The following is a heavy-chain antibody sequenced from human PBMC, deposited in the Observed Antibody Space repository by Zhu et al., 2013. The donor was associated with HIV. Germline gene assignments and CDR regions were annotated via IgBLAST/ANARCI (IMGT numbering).Heavy chain of an antibody. J-gene: IGHJ6*02. CDR3: ARGRPVGYCSSTSCSYGMDV. CDR1: GGTFSSYA. D-gene: IGHD2-2*01. V-gene: IGHV1-69*01. CDR2: IIPIFGTA. Sequence: QVQLVQSGAEVKSLGSSVKVSCKASGGTFSSYAISWVRQAPGQGLEWMGGIIPIFGTANYAQKFQGRVTITADESTSTAYMELSSLRSEDTAVYYCARGRPVGYCSSTSCSYGMDVWGQGTTVTVSS.